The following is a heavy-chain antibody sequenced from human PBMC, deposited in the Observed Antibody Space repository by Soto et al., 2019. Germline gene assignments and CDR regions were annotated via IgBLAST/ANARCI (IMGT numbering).Heavy chain of an antibody. J-gene: IGHJ4*02. D-gene: IGHD4-4*01. CDR3: ARHPRDDYNYGGSGIFDY. Sequence: QLQLQESGPGLVKPSETLSLTCSASGGSISSRTFWWAWIRQPPGQGLEWIGDMYYSGSSYSSPSLKSRVTLSVDTSKNQVYLKLNSVTAADTAVYYCARHPRDDYNYGGSGIFDYWGQGTLVTVS. V-gene: IGHV4-39*01. CDR2: MYYSGSS. CDR1: GGSISSRTFW.